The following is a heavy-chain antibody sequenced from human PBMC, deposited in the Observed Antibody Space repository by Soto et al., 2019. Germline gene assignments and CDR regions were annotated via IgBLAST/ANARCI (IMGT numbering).Heavy chain of an antibody. CDR2: ISYDGSNK. CDR3: AKADWNDQDAFDI. Sequence: GGSLRLSCAASGFTFSSYGMHWVRQAPGKGLEWVAVISYDGSNKYYADSVKGRFTISRDNSKNTLYLQMNSLRAEDTAVYYCAKADWNDQDAFDIWGQGTMVTVSS. D-gene: IGHD1-1*01. CDR1: GFTFSSYG. J-gene: IGHJ3*02. V-gene: IGHV3-30*18.